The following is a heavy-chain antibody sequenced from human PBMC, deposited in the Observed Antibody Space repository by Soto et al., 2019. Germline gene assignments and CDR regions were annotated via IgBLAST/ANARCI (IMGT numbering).Heavy chain of an antibody. CDR1: GFTFSSYA. CDR2: ISSNGGST. Sequence: GGSLRLSCSASGFTFSSYAMHWVRQAPGKGLEYVSAISSNGGSTYYADSVKGRFTISRDNPKNTLYLQMSSLRAEDTAVYYCVKENYYDSSGYRNPNWYFDLWGRGTLVTVSS. CDR3: VKENYYDSSGYRNPNWYFDL. V-gene: IGHV3-64D*08. J-gene: IGHJ2*01. D-gene: IGHD3-22*01.